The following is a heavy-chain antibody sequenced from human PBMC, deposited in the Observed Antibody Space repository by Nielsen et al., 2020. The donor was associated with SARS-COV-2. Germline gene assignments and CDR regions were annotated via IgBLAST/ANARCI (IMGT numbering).Heavy chain of an antibody. CDR1: GFTFNTYA. D-gene: IGHD4-17*01. V-gene: IGHV3-23*03. CDR3: ARAGVTTVTTLDY. J-gene: IGHJ4*02. Sequence: GESLKISCTASGFTFNTYAMGWVRQAPGKGLECVSVIYGDSSTTYYADSVKGRFTISRDNSKNTLYLQMNSLRAEDTAVYYCARAGVTTVTTLDYWGQGTLVTVSS. CDR2: IYGDSSTT.